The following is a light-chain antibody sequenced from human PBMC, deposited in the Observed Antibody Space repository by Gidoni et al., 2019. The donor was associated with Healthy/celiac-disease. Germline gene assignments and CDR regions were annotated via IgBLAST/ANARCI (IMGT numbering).Light chain of an antibody. V-gene: IGKV3-11*01. J-gene: IGKJ3*01. CDR3: QQSSNRPFT. CDR1: QSVSSY. CDR2: DAS. Sequence: EVVLTQSPATLSLSPGERVTLSCRASQSVSSYLAWYQQKPGQAPRLLIYDASNRATGIPARFSGSGSGTDFTLTISSLEPEDFAVYYCQQSSNRPFTFGPGTKVDIK.